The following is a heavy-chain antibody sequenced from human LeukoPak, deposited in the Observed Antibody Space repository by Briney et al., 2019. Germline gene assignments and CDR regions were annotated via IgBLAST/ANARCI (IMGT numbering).Heavy chain of an antibody. CDR1: GFTFSSYW. V-gene: IGHV3-74*01. Sequence: GRSLRLSCAASGFTFSSYWMHWVRQAPGKGLVWVSRISNDGTTTSYADSVKGRFTISRDNAKNTLYLQMNSLRAEDTAVYYCAREGRDYWYFDLWGRGTLVTVSS. CDR3: AREGRDYWYFDL. J-gene: IGHJ2*01. D-gene: IGHD2-15*01. CDR2: ISNDGTTT.